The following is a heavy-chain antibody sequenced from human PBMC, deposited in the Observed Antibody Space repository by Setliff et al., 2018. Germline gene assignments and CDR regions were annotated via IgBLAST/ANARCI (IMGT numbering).Heavy chain of an antibody. CDR3: ARTYSSGWYGGIDAFDI. CDR2: INHSGST. D-gene: IGHD6-19*01. CDR1: GGSFSGYY. V-gene: IGHV4-34*01. J-gene: IGHJ3*02. Sequence: KTSETLSLTCAVYGGSFSGYYWSWIRQPPGKGLEWIGEINHSGSTNYNPSLKSRVTISVDTSKNQFSLKLSSVTAADTAVYYCARTYSSGWYGGIDAFDIWGQGTMVTVSS.